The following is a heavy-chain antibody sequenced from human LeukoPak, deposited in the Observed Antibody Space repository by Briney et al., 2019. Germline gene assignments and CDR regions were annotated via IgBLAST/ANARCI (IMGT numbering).Heavy chain of an antibody. J-gene: IGHJ4*02. D-gene: IGHD1-26*01. Sequence: PGGSLRLSCAASGFTFNDYYMGWIRQAPGKGLEWVSYISYSGSTIYYADSVKGRFTISRDNAKNSLYLHMNSLRAEDTAVYYCAREGGSRYYFDSWGQGTLVTVSS. CDR2: ISYSGSTI. CDR1: GFTFNDYY. CDR3: AREGGSRYYFDS. V-gene: IGHV3-11*04.